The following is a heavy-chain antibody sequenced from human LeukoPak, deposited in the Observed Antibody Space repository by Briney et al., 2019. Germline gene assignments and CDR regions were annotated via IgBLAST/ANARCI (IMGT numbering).Heavy chain of an antibody. V-gene: IGHV3-7*01. CDR1: GFTFSSYW. J-gene: IGHJ4*02. D-gene: IGHD3-10*01. Sequence: GGSLRLSCGGSGFTFSSYWRGWVGQAPGKGREGGATINKDETEKYYVDYGRGRLTISRDNAKTSLYLQMNRLRADDTAVYYCVKPYYYSSGSLSWGQGTLVTVSS. CDR2: INKDETEK. CDR3: VKPYYYSSGSLS.